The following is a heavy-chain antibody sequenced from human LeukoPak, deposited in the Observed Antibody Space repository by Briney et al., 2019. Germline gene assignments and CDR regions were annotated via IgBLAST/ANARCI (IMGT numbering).Heavy chain of an antibody. D-gene: IGHD4-11*01. J-gene: IGHJ4*02. CDR2: INHSGST. V-gene: IGHV4-34*01. CDR3: ARGWDYSNLDY. CDR1: GGSFSGYY. Sequence: SETLPLTCAVYGGSFSGYYWSWIRQPPGKGLEWIGEINHSGSTNYNPSLKSRVTISVDTSKNQFSLKLSSVTAADTAVYYCARGWDYSNLDYWGQGTLVTVSS.